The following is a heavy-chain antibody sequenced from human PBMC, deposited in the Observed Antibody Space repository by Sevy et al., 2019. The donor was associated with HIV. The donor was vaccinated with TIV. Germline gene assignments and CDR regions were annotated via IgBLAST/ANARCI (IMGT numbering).Heavy chain of an antibody. CDR3: ARDGVGRYYYDSSGYPDAFDI. CDR2: ISSSSSTI. J-gene: IGHJ3*02. Sequence: GGSLRLSCAASGFTFSSYSMNWVRQAPGKGLEWVSYISSSSSTIYYADSGKGRFTISRDNAKNSLYLQMNSLRDEDTAVYYCARDGVGRYYYDSSGYPDAFDIWGQGTMVTVSS. V-gene: IGHV3-48*02. CDR1: GFTFSSYS. D-gene: IGHD3-22*01.